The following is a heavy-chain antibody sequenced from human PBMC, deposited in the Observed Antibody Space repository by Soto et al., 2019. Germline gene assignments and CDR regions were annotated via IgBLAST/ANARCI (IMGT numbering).Heavy chain of an antibody. D-gene: IGHD4-17*01. Sequence: GASVKVSCKASGYTFTGYYMHWVRQAPGQGLEWMGWINPNSGGTNYAQKFQGWVTMTRDTSISTAYMELSRLRSDDTAVYYCARGFDHGDSQIGIDYYYYGMDVWGQGTTVTVSS. CDR2: INPNSGGT. J-gene: IGHJ6*02. CDR1: GYTFTGYY. V-gene: IGHV1-2*04. CDR3: ARGFDHGDSQIGIDYYYYGMDV.